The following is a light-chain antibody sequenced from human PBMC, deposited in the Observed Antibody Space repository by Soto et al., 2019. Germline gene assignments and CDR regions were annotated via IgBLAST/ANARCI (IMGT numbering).Light chain of an antibody. CDR3: QQYGTVWT. CDR1: RSLTRW. V-gene: IGKV1-5*03. J-gene: IGKJ1*01. CDR2: ETS. Sequence: DIQMSQSPSTLSASGGDRVTITCRASRSLTRWLAWYQQKPGRASTLLIYETSILQSGVPSRFSGSGSGTDFTLTISGVQPDDMATYYCQQYGTVWTFGQGTRVEVK.